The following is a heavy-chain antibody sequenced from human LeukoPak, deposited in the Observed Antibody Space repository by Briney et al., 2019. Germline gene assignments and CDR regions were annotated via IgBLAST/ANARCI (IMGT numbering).Heavy chain of an antibody. D-gene: IGHD5-12*01. V-gene: IGHV3-7*04. Sequence: NIKQDGSEKYYVYSVKGRFTISRDNSKNTLYLQMNSLRAEDTAVYYCARVRSGSHEGAFDIWGQGTMVTVSS. J-gene: IGHJ3*02. CDR2: IKQDGSEK. CDR3: ARVRSGSHEGAFDI.